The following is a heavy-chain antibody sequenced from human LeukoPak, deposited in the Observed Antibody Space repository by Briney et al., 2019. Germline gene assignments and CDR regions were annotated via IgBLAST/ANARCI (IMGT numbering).Heavy chain of an antibody. CDR2: IDPTDSYT. Sequence: GESLKISCKGSRATFTSYWIIWVRQMPGKGLEWMGRIDPTDSYTNYSPSFQGQVTISADKSISTAYLQWSSLKASDTAMYYWATEKNYGQPFDSWGQGTLVTVSS. V-gene: IGHV5-10-1*01. D-gene: IGHD4-17*01. CDR1: RATFTSYW. J-gene: IGHJ5*01. CDR3: ATEKNYGQPFDS.